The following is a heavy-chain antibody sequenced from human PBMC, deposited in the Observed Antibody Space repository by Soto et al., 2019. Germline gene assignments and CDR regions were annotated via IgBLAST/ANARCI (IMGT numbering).Heavy chain of an antibody. CDR2: INTGNGNT. D-gene: IGHD3-22*01. CDR1: GYAITRVT. J-gene: IGHJ4*02. V-gene: IGHV1-3*04. CDR3: ARPKDYDDCLDL. Sequence: ASVKVSCKASGYAITRVTIHLVCQAPGQRLEWMGSINTGNGNTRFLQKFQGRVTFTRDTSANTAYMELSSLISEDTAVYYCARPKDYDDCLDLWGQGTLVTVS.